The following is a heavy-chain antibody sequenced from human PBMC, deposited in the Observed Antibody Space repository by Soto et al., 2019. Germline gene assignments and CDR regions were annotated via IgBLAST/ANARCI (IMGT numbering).Heavy chain of an antibody. J-gene: IGHJ5*02. CDR2: MNPNSGNT. CDR1: GYTFTRYH. Sequence: ASVKVSCKASGYTFTRYHINWVRQATGQGLEWMGWMNPNSGNTGYAQKFQGRVTMTRNTSISTAYMELSSLRSEDTAVYYCARIGYCSGGSCYLGSNWFDPWGQGTLVTVSS. CDR3: ARIGYCSGGSCYLGSNWFDP. D-gene: IGHD2-15*01. V-gene: IGHV1-8*01.